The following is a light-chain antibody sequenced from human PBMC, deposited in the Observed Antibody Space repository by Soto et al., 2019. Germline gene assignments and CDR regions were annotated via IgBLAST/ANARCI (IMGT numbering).Light chain of an antibody. CDR3: QQYYSTPLT. V-gene: IGKV4-1*01. CDR1: QSVLYSSNNKNY. CDR2: WAS. Sequence: DILMTQSPESLAVSLGERATINCKSSQSVLYSSNNKNYLNWYQQKPGQPPKLLIYWASTRESGVPDRFSGSGSGTDFTLTISSLQAEDVAVYYCQQYYSTPLTFGGGTKVDIK. J-gene: IGKJ4*01.